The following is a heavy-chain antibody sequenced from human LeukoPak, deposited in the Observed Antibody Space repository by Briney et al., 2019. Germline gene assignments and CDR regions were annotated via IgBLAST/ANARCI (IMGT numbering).Heavy chain of an antibody. CDR1: GGTFSSYA. V-gene: IGHV1-69*01. CDR2: IIPIFGTA. D-gene: IGHD5-18*01. J-gene: IGHJ4*02. CDR3: ATQPPALYSYGSESFDY. Sequence: VASVKVSCKASGGTFSSYAISWVRQAPGQGLEWMGGIIPIFGTANYAQKFQGRVTITADESTSTAYMELSSLRSEDTAVYYCATQPPALYSYGSESFDYWGQGTLVTVSS.